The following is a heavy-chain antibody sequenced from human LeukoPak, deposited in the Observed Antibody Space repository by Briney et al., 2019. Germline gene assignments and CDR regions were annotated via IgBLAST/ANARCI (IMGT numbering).Heavy chain of an antibody. Sequence: SETLPLTCTVSGGSISSSSYYWGWIRQPPGKGLEWIGYIYYSGSTNYNPSLKSRVTISVDTSKNQFSLKLSSVTAADTAVYYCARRPYYDILTGYYNYWYFDLWGRGTLVTVSS. CDR2: IYYSGST. J-gene: IGHJ2*01. V-gene: IGHV4-61*05. D-gene: IGHD3-9*01. CDR1: GGSISSSSYY. CDR3: ARRPYYDILTGYYNYWYFDL.